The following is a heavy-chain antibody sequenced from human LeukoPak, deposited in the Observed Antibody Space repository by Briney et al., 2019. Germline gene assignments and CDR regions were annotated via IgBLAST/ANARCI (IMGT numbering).Heavy chain of an antibody. J-gene: IGHJ3*02. CDR3: AKGSSYCSGGSCYSEAFDI. V-gene: IGHV5-51*01. CDR2: IYPGDSDT. D-gene: IGHD2-15*01. Sequence: GESLKISCKGSGYSFTTYWIGWVRQMPGKGLEWMGIIYPGDSDTRYSPSFQGQVTIPADKSISTAYLQWSSLKASDTAMYYCAKGSSYCSGGSCYSEAFDIWGQGTMVTVSS. CDR1: GYSFTTYW.